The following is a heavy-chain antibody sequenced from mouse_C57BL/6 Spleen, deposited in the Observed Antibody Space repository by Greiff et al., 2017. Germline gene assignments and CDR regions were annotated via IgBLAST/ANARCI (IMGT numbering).Heavy chain of an antibody. CDR2: ISSGSSTI. J-gene: IGHJ4*01. CDR1: GFTFSDYG. Sequence: DVKLVESGGGLVKPGGSLKLSCAASGFTFSDYGMHWVRQAPEKGLEWVAYISSGSSTIYYADTVKGRFTISRDNAKNTLFLQMTSLRSEDTAMYYCARGWLLRGDAMDYWGQGTSVTVSS. V-gene: IGHV5-17*01. CDR3: ARGWLLRGDAMDY. D-gene: IGHD2-3*01.